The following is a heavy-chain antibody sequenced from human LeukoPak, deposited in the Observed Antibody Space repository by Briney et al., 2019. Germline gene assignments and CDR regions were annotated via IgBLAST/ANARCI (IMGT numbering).Heavy chain of an antibody. J-gene: IGHJ4*02. CDR1: GFTFSNAW. CDR2: IKSKTDGGTT. D-gene: IGHD3-22*01. Sequence: KPGGSLRLPCAASGFTFSNAWMSWVRQAPGKGLEWVGRIKSKTDGGTTDYAAPVKGRFTISRDDSKNTLYLQMNSLKTEYTAVYYCTTEVGEVVITSTDYWGQGTLVTVSS. V-gene: IGHV3-15*01. CDR3: TTEVGEVVITSTDY.